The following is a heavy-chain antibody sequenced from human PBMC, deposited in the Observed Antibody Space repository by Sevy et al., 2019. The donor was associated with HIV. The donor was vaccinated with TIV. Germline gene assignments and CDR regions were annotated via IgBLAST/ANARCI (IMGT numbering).Heavy chain of an antibody. CDR2: ISPSGGGT. V-gene: IGHV1-46*01. Sequence: ASVKVSCKASGYGFTDYDIHWVRQAPGQGLECMGIISPSGGGTNYAHTFQGRVTFTRDTSTSTVYMELSSLRSEDTAVYYCARVESCGGVCYYSDYWGQGTQVTVSS. CDR1: GYGFTDYD. CDR3: ARVESCGGVCYYSDY. J-gene: IGHJ4*02. D-gene: IGHD2-21*02.